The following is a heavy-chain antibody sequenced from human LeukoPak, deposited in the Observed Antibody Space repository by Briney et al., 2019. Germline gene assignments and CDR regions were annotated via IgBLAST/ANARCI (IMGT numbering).Heavy chain of an antibody. D-gene: IGHD5-24*01. CDR1: GFTFSSYA. CDR3: TRVGYIDEGIDY. CDR2: ISYDGSNK. J-gene: IGHJ4*02. V-gene: IGHV3-30-3*01. Sequence: PGGSLRLPCAASGFTFSSYAMHWVRQAPGKGLEWVAVISYDGSNKYYADSVKGRFTIFRDNSKNTLYLQMNSLRAEDTAIYYCTRVGYIDEGIDYWGQGTLVTVSS.